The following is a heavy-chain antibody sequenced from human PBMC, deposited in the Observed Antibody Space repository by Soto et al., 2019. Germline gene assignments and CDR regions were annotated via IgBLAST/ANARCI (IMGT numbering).Heavy chain of an antibody. CDR2: MYYSGST. Sequence: SETLSLTCTVSGGSISSSNYFWGWIRQPPGKGLEWIGSMYYSGSTYYNPSLKSRVTISVDTSKNQFSLKLSSVTAADTAMYYCARQGERKIRSLNWFAPWGQGPLVTVS. CDR3: ARQGERKIRSLNWFAP. J-gene: IGHJ5*02. CDR1: GGSISSSNYF. D-gene: IGHD3-16*01. V-gene: IGHV4-39*01.